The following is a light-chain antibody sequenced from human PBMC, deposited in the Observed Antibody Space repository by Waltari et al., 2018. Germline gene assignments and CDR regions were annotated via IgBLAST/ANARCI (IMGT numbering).Light chain of an antibody. V-gene: IGKV3-20*01. CDR1: QSIGRS. CDR2: GTS. CDR3: QHYVSLPVT. J-gene: IGKJ1*01. Sequence: EIVLTQSPGTLSLSPGERAPLSCRASQSIGRSLAWYQHKPGQPPRLLIYGTSNRATGIPDRFSGGGSATDFSLTISRLEPEDVAMYYCQHYVSLPVTFGQGTKVEIK.